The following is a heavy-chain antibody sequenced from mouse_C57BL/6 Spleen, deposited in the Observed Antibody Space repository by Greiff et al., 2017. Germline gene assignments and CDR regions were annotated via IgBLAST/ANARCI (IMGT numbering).Heavy chain of an antibody. CDR1: GYTFTSYW. CDR2: IYPGNSDT. Sequence: EVQLQQSGTVLARPGASVKMSCKTSGYTFTSYWMHWVKQRPGQGLEWIGAIYPGNSDTSYQQKFKGKAKLTAVTSASTAYMELSSLTNEDSAVYYCTRTDYDYDPAWFAYWGQGTLVTVSA. J-gene: IGHJ3*01. D-gene: IGHD2-4*01. CDR3: TRTDYDYDPAWFAY. V-gene: IGHV1-5*01.